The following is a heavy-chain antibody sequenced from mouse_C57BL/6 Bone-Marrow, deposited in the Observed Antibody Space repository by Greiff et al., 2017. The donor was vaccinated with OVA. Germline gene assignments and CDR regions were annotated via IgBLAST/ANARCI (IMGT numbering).Heavy chain of an antibody. Sequence: QVQLQQPGAELVKPGASVKLSCKASGYTFTSYWMQWVKQRPGQGLEWIGEIDPSDSYTNYNQKFKGKATLTVDTSSSTAYMQLSSLTSEDSAVYYCASLGSRGWFAYWGQGTLGTVSA. CDR1: GYTFTSYW. CDR2: IDPSDSYT. J-gene: IGHJ3*01. CDR3: ASLGSRGWFAY. V-gene: IGHV1-50*01. D-gene: IGHD1-1*01.